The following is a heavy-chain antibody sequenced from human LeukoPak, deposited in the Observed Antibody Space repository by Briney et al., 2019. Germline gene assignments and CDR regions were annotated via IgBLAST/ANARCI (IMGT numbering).Heavy chain of an antibody. Sequence: PGGSLRLSCAASGFTFSGYAMTWVRQAPGKGLGWVSAISGSDGSTYYADSVTGRFTISRDNSKNTLYLQMTSVRADYTAVYYCAKDGCDFWSGYQIDFWGQGTLVTVSS. V-gene: IGHV3-23*01. CDR3: AKDGCDFWSGYQIDF. CDR2: ISGSDGST. J-gene: IGHJ4*02. D-gene: IGHD3-3*01. CDR1: GFTFSGYA.